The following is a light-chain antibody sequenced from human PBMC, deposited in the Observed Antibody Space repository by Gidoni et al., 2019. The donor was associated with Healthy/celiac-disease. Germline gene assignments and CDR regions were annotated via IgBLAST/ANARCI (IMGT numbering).Light chain of an antibody. CDR1: QSISSY. V-gene: IGKV1-39*01. CDR3: QQSYSTPLT. Sequence: DIQMTQSPSSLSASVGDRVTITCRAIQSISSYLNWYQQKPGKAPKLLIYAASSVQSGVPSRFSGSGSGTEFTLTISSLQPEDFATYYCQQSYSTPLTFGGGTKVEIK. J-gene: IGKJ4*01. CDR2: AAS.